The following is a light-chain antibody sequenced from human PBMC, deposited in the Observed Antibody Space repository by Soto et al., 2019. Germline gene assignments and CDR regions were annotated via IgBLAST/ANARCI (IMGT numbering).Light chain of an antibody. CDR2: KAS. V-gene: IGKV1-5*03. CDR1: QSISYW. J-gene: IGKJ4*01. Sequence: DIPMTQSPSTLSASVGDRVTITCRASQSISYWLAWYQQKPGKAPTVLIYKASILESGVPSRFSGSGSGTEFTLTISSLQPDDFATYYCQQYNSYSITFGGGTKVE. CDR3: QQYNSYSIT.